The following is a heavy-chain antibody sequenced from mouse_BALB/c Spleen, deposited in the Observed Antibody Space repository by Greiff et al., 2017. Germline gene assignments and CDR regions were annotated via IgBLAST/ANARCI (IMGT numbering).Heavy chain of an antibody. J-gene: IGHJ4*01. CDR1: GYSITSDYA. CDR2: ISYSGST. CDR3: ARRVSYGILYAMDY. Sequence: EVKLVESGPGLVKPSQSLSLTCTVTGYSITSDYAWNWIRQFPGNKLEWMGYISYSGSTSYNPSLKSRISITRDTSKNQFFLQLNSVTTEDTATYYCARRVSYGILYAMDYWGQGTSVTVSS. D-gene: IGHD2-10*02. V-gene: IGHV3-2*02.